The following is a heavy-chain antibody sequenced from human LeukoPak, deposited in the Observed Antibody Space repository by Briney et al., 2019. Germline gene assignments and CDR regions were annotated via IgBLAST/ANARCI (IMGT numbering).Heavy chain of an antibody. Sequence: SQTLSLTCAISGDSVSSNSAAWNWIRQSPSRGLEWLGRTYYRSKWYNDYAVSVKGRITINPDTSKNQFSLQLNSVTPEDTAVYYCARDRGSSGWYLDYYNWFDPWGQGTLVTVSS. CDR2: TYYRSKWYN. D-gene: IGHD6-19*01. CDR1: GDSVSSNSAA. V-gene: IGHV6-1*01. CDR3: ARDRGSSGWYLDYYNWFDP. J-gene: IGHJ5*02.